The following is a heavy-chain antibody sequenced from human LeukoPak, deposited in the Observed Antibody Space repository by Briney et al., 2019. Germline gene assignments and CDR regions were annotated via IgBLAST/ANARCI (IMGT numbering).Heavy chain of an antibody. CDR3: AREGLAPNWFDP. J-gene: IGHJ5*02. CDR1: GGSISSHY. V-gene: IGHV4-59*11. Sequence: SETLSLTCTVSGGSISSHYWSWIRQPPGKGLEWIGYIYYSGSTNYNPSLKSRVTISVDTPKNQFSLKLSSVTAADTAVYYCAREGLAPNWFDPWGQGTLVTVSS. CDR2: IYYSGST.